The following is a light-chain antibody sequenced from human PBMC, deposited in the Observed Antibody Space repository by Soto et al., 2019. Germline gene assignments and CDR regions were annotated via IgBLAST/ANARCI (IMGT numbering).Light chain of an antibody. Sequence: DIQMTQSPSTLSASVGDRVTITCRASQSISSWLAWYQQKPGKAPKLLIYKASGLETGVPSRFSGSGSGTEFTLTISSLQPDDFATYYCQQYNDSPTFGQGTKVEI. V-gene: IGKV1-5*03. J-gene: IGKJ1*01. CDR1: QSISSW. CDR3: QQYNDSPT. CDR2: KAS.